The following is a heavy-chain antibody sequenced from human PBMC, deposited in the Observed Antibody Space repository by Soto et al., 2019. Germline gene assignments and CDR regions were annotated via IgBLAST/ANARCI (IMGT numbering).Heavy chain of an antibody. CDR1: GGCIISGGYY. CDR2: IYYSGST. CDR3: ARYWSYVGLDY. Sequence: TLSRTCTVSGGCIISGGYYWSWIRQHPGKGLEWIGYIYYSGSTYYNPSLKSRVTISVDTSKNQFSLKLSSVTAADTAVYYCARYWSYVGLDYWGPGSLLIVSS. J-gene: IGHJ4*02. D-gene: IGHD1-7*01. V-gene: IGHV4-31*03.